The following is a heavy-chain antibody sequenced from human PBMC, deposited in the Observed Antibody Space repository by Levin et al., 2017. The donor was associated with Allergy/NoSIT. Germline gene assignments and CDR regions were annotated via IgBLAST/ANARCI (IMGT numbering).Heavy chain of an antibody. CDR3: AKVLGDTAIDDAFDI. CDR2: ISYDGSNK. V-gene: IGHV3-30*18. J-gene: IGHJ3*02. D-gene: IGHD5-18*01. Sequence: PGGSLRLSCAASGFTFSSYGMHWVRQAPGKGLEWVAVISYDGSNKYYADSVKGRFTISRDNSKNTLYLQMNSLRAEDTAVYYCAKVLGDTAIDDAFDIWGQGTMVTVSS. CDR1: GFTFSSYG.